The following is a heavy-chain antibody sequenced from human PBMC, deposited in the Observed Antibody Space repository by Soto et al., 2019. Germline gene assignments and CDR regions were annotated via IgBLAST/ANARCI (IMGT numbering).Heavy chain of an antibody. CDR3: AKAGHCSSTSCYGEWWYYYYGMDV. J-gene: IGHJ6*02. D-gene: IGHD2-2*01. Sequence: GGSLRLSCAASGFTFSSYAMSWVRQAPGKGLEWVSAISGSGGSTYYADSVKGRFTISRDNSKNTLYLQMNSLRAEDTAVYYCAKAGHCSSTSCYGEWWYYYYGMDVWGQGTTVTVSS. V-gene: IGHV3-23*01. CDR2: ISGSGGST. CDR1: GFTFSSYA.